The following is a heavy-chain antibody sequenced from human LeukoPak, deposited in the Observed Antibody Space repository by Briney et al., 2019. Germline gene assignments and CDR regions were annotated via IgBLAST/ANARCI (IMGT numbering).Heavy chain of an antibody. D-gene: IGHD3-10*01. Sequence: GGSLRLSCAASGSTFSSYAMTWVRQAPGKGLEWLSAISGGGDSTWYADPVKGRFIISRDNSKNTLSLQMNSLRAEDTTVYYCAKGSSAIRPYYFDYWGQGILVTVSS. CDR3: AKGSSAIRPYYFDY. CDR2: ISGGGDST. J-gene: IGHJ4*02. CDR1: GSTFSSYA. V-gene: IGHV3-23*01.